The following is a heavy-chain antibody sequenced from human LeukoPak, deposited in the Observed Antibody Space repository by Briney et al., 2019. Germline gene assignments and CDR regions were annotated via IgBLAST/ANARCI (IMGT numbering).Heavy chain of an antibody. D-gene: IGHD5-18*01. CDR2: IIPILGIA. J-gene: IGHJ6*02. V-gene: IGHV1-69*04. CDR3: AISYGSQVVYYYYGMDV. Sequence: SVKVSCKASGGTFSSYAISWVRQAPGRGLEWMGRIIPILGIANYAQKFQGRVTITADKSTSTAYMELSSLRSEDTAVYYCAISYGSQVVYYYYGMDVWGQGTTVTVSS. CDR1: GGTFSSYA.